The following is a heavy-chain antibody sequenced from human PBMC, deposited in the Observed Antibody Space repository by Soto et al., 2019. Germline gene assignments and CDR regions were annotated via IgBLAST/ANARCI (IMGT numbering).Heavy chain of an antibody. Sequence: GGSLRLSCSTSGCTFSTYAMNWVRQAPGKGLEWVSALSGSGGTTYYADAVWGRFTISRDNSKNTLFLQMSSLRDEDTALYDCAKQRAQSHYYYGMDVWGQGTPVTVSS. D-gene: IGHD6-19*01. CDR3: AKQRAQSHYYYGMDV. V-gene: IGHV3-23*01. J-gene: IGHJ6*02. CDR1: GCTFSTYA. CDR2: LSGSGGTT.